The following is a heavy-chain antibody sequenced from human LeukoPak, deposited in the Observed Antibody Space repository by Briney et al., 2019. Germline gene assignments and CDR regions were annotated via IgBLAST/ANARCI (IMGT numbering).Heavy chain of an antibody. D-gene: IGHD3-16*01. CDR2: IYPGDSDT. J-gene: IGHJ4*02. Sequence: GESLKISCKGSGYSFSSYWIGWVRQMPGKGLEWMGIIYPGDSDTRYSPSFQGQVTMSADKSINTAYLQRSSLKASDTAMYYCARGQGVNYFDYWGQGILVTVSS. V-gene: IGHV5-51*01. CDR1: GYSFSSYW. CDR3: ARGQGVNYFDY.